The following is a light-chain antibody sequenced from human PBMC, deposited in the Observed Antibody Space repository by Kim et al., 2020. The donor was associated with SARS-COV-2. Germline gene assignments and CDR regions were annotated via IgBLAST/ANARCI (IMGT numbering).Light chain of an antibody. CDR3: LQTHTTPWT. J-gene: IGKJ1*01. CDR1: QTITNY. Sequence: SSVGDSVPITCRASQTITNYLNWYRQKPRSAPELLIYGASSLQSGVPSRFSASGSGTDFTLTISSLQPEDFATYYCLQTHTTPWTFGHGTKVDIK. CDR2: GAS. V-gene: IGKV1-39*01.